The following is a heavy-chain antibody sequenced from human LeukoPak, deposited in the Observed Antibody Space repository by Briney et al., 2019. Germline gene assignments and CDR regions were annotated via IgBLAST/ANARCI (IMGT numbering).Heavy chain of an antibody. CDR2: IYYSGST. J-gene: IGHJ5*02. CDR1: GGSISSGDYY. D-gene: IGHD6-13*01. Sequence: SETLSLTCTVSGGSISSGDYYWSWIRQHPGKGLEWIGYIYYSGSTYYNPSLKSRVTISVDTSKNQFSLNLSSVTAADTPVYYCARVARYSSSWYWFDPWGQGILVTVSS. CDR3: ARVARYSSSWYWFDP. V-gene: IGHV4-31*03.